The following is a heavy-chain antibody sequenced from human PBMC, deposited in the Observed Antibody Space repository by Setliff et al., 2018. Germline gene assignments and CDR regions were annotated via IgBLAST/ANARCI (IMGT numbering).Heavy chain of an antibody. CDR2: IYSSGST. CDR3: ARLRKAVDGINFPRYMDV. V-gene: IGHV4-4*08. D-gene: IGHD6-19*01. Sequence: SETLSLTCTVSGDTLSVYYWSWVRQSPGQGLEWIGYIYSSGSTNYNPSLKSRVTISIDTSQQFSLRLSSVAAADTAVYYCARLRKAVDGINFPRYMDVWGKGTTVTVSS. CDR1: GDTLSVYY. J-gene: IGHJ6*04.